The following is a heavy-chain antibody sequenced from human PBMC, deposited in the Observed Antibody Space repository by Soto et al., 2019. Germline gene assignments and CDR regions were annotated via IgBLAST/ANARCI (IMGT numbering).Heavy chain of an antibody. CDR3: ARGGGVGVAGSAAFDM. J-gene: IGHJ3*02. V-gene: IGHV1-2*02. CDR1: GYPVTAYY. D-gene: IGHD3-3*01. Sequence: QLHLVQSGAVVKKPGASVTVSCSASGYPVTAYYMHWVRQAPGRGLEWMGGINPATGAAKYTQTCQGRVTMARDTATSTLFMELSGLTSEDTAVFYCARGGGVGVAGSAAFDMWGQGTLVTVSS. CDR2: INPATGAA.